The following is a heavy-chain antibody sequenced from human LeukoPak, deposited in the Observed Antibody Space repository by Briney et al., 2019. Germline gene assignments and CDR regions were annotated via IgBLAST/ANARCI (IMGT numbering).Heavy chain of an antibody. CDR3: AKRVSGSAYYFDY. D-gene: IGHD2-15*01. CDR2: ISGSGGST. CDR1: VFTFSSYA. Sequence: PGGSLRLSCAASVFTFSSYAMSWVRHAPGKGLEWVSTISGSGGSTYYADSVKGRFTISRDNSKNTLYLQMNSLRAEDTAAYYCAKRVSGSAYYFDYWGQGTLVTVPS. V-gene: IGHV3-23*01. J-gene: IGHJ4*02.